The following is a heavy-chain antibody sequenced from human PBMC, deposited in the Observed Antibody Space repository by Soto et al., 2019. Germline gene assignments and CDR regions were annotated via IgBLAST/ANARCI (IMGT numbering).Heavy chain of an antibody. V-gene: IGHV3-21*01. CDR2: ISSSSSYI. CDR1: GFTFSSYS. J-gene: IGHJ6*02. CDR3: ARDLWAAMSGYYYGMDV. Sequence: EVQLVESGGGLVKPGGSLRLSCAASGFTFSSYSMNWVRQAPGKGLEWVSSISSSSSYIYYADSVKGRFTISRDNAKNSLYLQMNSLRAEDTAVYYCARDLWAAMSGYYYGMDVWGQGTTVTVSS. D-gene: IGHD5-18*01.